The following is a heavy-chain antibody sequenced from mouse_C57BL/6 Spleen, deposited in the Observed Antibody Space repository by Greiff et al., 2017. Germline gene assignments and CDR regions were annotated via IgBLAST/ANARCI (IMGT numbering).Heavy chain of an antibody. D-gene: IGHD1-1*01. CDR2: ITPYNGDT. CDR1: GYSFTGYF. J-gene: IGHJ2*01. Sequence: VQLQQSGPELVKPGDSVKISCKASGYSFTGYFMNWVMQSHGKSLEWIGRITPYNGDTFYNQKFKGKATLTVDKSSSTAHMELRSLTSEDSAVYYCARGDYGKDFDYWGQGTTLTVSS. V-gene: IGHV1-20*01. CDR3: ARGDYGKDFDY.